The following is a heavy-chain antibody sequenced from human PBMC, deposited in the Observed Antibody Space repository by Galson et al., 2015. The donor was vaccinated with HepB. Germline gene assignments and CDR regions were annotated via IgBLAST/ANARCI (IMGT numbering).Heavy chain of an antibody. CDR2: IRGSGGST. D-gene: IGHD3-10*01. CDR1: GFTFSSYA. CDR3: ANYGDDDAFDI. Sequence: SLRLSCAASGFTFSSYAMSWVRQAPGKGLGWVSAIRGSGGSTYYADSVKGRFTISRDNSKNTLFPQMNSLRAEGTAVYYCANYGDDDAFDIWGQGTMVTVSS. V-gene: IGHV3-23*01. J-gene: IGHJ3*02.